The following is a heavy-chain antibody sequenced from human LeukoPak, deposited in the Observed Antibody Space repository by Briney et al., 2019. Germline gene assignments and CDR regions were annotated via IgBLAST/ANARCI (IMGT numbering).Heavy chain of an antibody. Sequence: SETLSLTCTVSGGSISSYYWSWIRQPPGKGLEWIGYIYYSGSTNYNPSLKSRVTISVDTSKNQFSLKLGSVTAADTAVYYCARDHDGSYFDYWGQGTLVTVSS. CDR3: ARDHDGSYFDY. CDR1: GGSISSYY. CDR2: IYYSGST. J-gene: IGHJ4*02. D-gene: IGHD1-26*01. V-gene: IGHV4-59*01.